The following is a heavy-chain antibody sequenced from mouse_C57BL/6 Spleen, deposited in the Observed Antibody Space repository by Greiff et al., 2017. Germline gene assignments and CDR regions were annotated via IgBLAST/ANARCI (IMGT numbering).Heavy chain of an antibody. Sequence: EVKVEESGGGLVQPGGSMKLSCVASGFTFSNYWMNWVRQSPEKGLEWVAQIRLKSDNYATHYAESVKGRFTISRDDAKSSVYLQMNNLRAEDTGIYYCPTGDGYPWFAYWGQGTLVTVSA. J-gene: IGHJ3*01. V-gene: IGHV6-3*01. CDR3: PTGDGYPWFAY. D-gene: IGHD2-3*01. CDR2: IRLKSDNYAT. CDR1: GFTFSNYW.